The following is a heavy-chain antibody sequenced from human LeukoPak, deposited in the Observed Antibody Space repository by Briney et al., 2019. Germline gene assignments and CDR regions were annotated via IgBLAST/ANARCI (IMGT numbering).Heavy chain of an antibody. Sequence: ASVNVSCKASGYTFTSYDINWVRQATGQGLEWMGWMNPNSGNTGYAQKFQGRVTMTRNTSISTAYMELSSLRSEDTAVYYCARGHQLDLEDYWGQGTLVSVSS. CDR2: MNPNSGNT. D-gene: IGHD1-7*01. CDR3: ARGHQLDLEDY. J-gene: IGHJ4*02. V-gene: IGHV1-8*01. CDR1: GYTFTSYD.